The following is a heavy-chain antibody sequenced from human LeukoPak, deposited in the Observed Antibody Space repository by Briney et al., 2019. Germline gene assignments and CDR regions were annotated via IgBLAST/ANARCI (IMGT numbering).Heavy chain of an antibody. Sequence: GRSLRLSCAASGFTFSSYGMHWVRQAPGKGLEWVAVIWYDGRNKFYADSLKGRFTISRDNSKNTLYLQMNSMRAEDTAVYYCARVNRGDAFDIWGQGTLVTVSS. CDR2: IWYDGRNK. J-gene: IGHJ3*02. CDR1: GFTFSSYG. CDR3: ARVNRGDAFDI. V-gene: IGHV3-33*01. D-gene: IGHD3-16*02.